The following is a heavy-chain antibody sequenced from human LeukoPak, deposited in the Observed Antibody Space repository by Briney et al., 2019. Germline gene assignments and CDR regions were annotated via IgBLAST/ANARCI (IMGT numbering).Heavy chain of an antibody. Sequence: PSETLSLTCTVSGGSISSSSYYWGWVRQAPGKGLEWVSAISGSGGSTYYADSVKGRFTLSRDNSINTLYLQMNSLRAEDTAVYYCAKEYGSGSYYIYEDSFDIWGQGTMVTVSS. D-gene: IGHD3-10*01. CDR1: GGSISSSSYY. V-gene: IGHV3-23*01. J-gene: IGHJ3*02. CDR3: AKEYGSGSYYIYEDSFDI. CDR2: ISGSGGST.